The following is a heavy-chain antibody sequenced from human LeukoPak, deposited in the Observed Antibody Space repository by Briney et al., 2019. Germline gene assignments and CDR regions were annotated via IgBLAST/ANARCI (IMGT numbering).Heavy chain of an antibody. J-gene: IGHJ4*02. Sequence: ASVKVSCKASGYTCTSYGISWVRQAPGQGLEWMGWISAYNGNTNYAQKLQGRVTMTTDTSTSTAYMELRSLRSDDTAVYYCARATYYYDSNPRSFDYWGQGTLVTVSS. CDR1: GYTCTSYG. CDR3: ARATYYYDSNPRSFDY. V-gene: IGHV1-18*01. CDR2: ISAYNGNT. D-gene: IGHD3-22*01.